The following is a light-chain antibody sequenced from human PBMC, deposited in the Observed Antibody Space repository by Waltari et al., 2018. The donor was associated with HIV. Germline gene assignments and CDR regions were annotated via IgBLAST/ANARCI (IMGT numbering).Light chain of an antibody. CDR2: EVT. Sequence: QSALTQPPSVSRSLGHSVTISCTRIPSDLRASHRLSWYQQSPGTAPQLRIYEVTPRPAGVVVRLSGSKSGNTASLTISGLQADDEADYYCSSYTTSSTWVFGGGTKLTVL. CDR1: PSDLRASHR. J-gene: IGLJ3*02. CDR3: SSYTTSSTWV. V-gene: IGLV2-18*02.